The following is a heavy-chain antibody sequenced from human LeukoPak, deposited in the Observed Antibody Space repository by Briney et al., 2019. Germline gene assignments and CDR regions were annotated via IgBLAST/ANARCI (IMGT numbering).Heavy chain of an antibody. CDR2: ISGSGGSK. CDR3: AKGTTYYDILTGYGYPNYFDY. J-gene: IGHJ4*02. Sequence: PGGSLRLSCAASGFTFSSHAMSWVRQAPGKGLEWVSAISGSGGSKYYADSVKGRFTISRDNSKNTLYVQMNSLRAEDTATYYCAKGTTYYDILTGYGYPNYFDYWGQGTLVTVSS. D-gene: IGHD3-9*01. CDR1: GFTFSSHA. V-gene: IGHV3-23*01.